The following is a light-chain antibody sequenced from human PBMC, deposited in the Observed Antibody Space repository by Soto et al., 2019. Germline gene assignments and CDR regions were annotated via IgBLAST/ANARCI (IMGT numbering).Light chain of an antibody. CDR1: QSISGF. V-gene: IGKV3-11*01. Sequence: EIVLTQSPATLSLSPGDTSTLSCRASQSISGFLAWYQQKPGQAPRLLIYDAYNRATGIPARFSGSRSGTDFTLTISSLEPEDFAVYYCQKRSDWPPFTFGPGTRVDVK. CDR3: QKRSDWPPFT. CDR2: DAY. J-gene: IGKJ3*01.